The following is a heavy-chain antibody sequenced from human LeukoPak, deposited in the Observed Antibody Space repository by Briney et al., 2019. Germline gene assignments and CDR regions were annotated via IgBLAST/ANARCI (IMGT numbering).Heavy chain of an antibody. D-gene: IGHD5-24*01. CDR3: ARDPVDGYYHFDY. CDR2: IMSNSGGT. Sequence: ASVKVSCKAAGYSISGSHMHLVRQAPRQGLEWMGWIMSNSGGTHYAQKFQGRVTMTRDTSISTAYFELTSLRSDDTAIYYCARDPVDGYYHFDYWGQGTLVTVSS. CDR1: GYSISGSH. J-gene: IGHJ4*02. V-gene: IGHV1-2*02.